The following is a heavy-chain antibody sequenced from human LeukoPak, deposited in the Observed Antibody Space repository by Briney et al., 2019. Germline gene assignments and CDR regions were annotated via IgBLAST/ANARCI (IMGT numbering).Heavy chain of an antibody. Sequence: GGSLRLSCAASGFTFSSYSMNWVRQAPGKGLEWVAFIRYDGSNKYYADSVKGRFTISRDNSKNTLYLQMNSLRAEDTAVYYCAKDTMAAAYYFDYWGQGTLVTVSS. CDR1: GFTFSSYS. CDR2: IRYDGSNK. V-gene: IGHV3-30*02. D-gene: IGHD5-24*01. CDR3: AKDTMAAAYYFDY. J-gene: IGHJ4*02.